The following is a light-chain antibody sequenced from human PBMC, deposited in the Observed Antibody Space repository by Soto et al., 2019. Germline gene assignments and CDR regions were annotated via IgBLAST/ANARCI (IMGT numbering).Light chain of an antibody. CDR2: AAS. J-gene: IGKJ2*01. CDR3: QQSYSTPYT. V-gene: IGKV1-39*01. CDR1: QSISSY. Sequence: DIQMTQSPSSLSASVGDRVTITCRASQSISSYLYWYQQKPGKAPKLLIYAASSLQSGVPSRFSGSGSGTELTLTISGLEPEEFATYYCQQSYSTPYTCGQGAKLEIK.